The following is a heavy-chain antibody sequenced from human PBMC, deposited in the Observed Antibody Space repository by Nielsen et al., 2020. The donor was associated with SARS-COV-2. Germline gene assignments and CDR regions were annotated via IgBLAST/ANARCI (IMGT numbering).Heavy chain of an antibody. CDR1: GFTFSSYG. CDR2: ISYDGSNK. D-gene: IGHD1-1*01. CDR3: ARPRGRYNWNAEDDAFDI. J-gene: IGHJ3*02. Sequence: GGSLRLSCVASGFTFSSYGMHWVRQAPGKGLEWVAVISYDGSNKYYADSVKGRFTISRDNSKNTLYLQMNSLRAEDTAVYYCARPRGRYNWNAEDDAFDIWGQGTMVTVSS. V-gene: IGHV3-33*05.